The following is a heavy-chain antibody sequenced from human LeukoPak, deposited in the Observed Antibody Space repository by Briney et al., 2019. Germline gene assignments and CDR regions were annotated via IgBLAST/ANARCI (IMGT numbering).Heavy chain of an antibody. J-gene: IGHJ4*02. CDR2: ISESGSGT. V-gene: IGHV3-23*01. D-gene: IGHD2-15*01. Sequence: PGGSLRLSCAVSGLTFSRYAMSWVRQAPGKGLEWVSAISESGSGTYYADSVKGRFTISRDNSKDTLSLQMNSLRAEDTAVYYCAKLWVVALIEGWGQGTLVTVSS. CDR1: GLTFSRYA. CDR3: AKLWVVALIEG.